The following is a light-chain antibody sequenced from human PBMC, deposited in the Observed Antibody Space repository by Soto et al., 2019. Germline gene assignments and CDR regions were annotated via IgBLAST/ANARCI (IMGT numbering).Light chain of an antibody. V-gene: IGKV3-11*01. CDR3: QQRSNWPAFT. CDR2: DAS. Sequence: EIVLTQSPATLSLSPGERATLSCRASQSVSTYLAWYQQKPGQAPRLLIYDASNRATDIPARFTGSGSGTDLTLTISSLEPADFAVYYCQQRSNWPAFTFGPGTKVDIK. J-gene: IGKJ3*01. CDR1: QSVSTY.